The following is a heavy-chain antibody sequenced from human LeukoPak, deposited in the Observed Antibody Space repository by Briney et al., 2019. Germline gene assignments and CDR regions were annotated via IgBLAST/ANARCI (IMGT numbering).Heavy chain of an antibody. CDR3: ARELPCTSGSCYWFDP. D-gene: IGHD2-15*01. J-gene: IGHJ5*02. CDR2: MNPNSGNT. CDR1: GYTFTSYD. Sequence: ASLKVSCKASGYTFTSYDINCVRQATGQGLEWMGWMNPNSGNTGYAQKFQGRVTMTRNTSISTAYMELSSLRSEDTAVYYCARELPCTSGSCYWFDPWGQGTLVTVSS. V-gene: IGHV1-8*01.